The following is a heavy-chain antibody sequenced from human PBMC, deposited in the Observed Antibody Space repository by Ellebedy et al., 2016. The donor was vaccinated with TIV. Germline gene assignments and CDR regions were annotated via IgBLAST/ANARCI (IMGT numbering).Heavy chain of an antibody. CDR2: INTNTGNP. Sequence: AASVKVSCKASGYTFSNYAMSWARQAPGQGLEWMGWINTNTGNPTYAQGFTGRFVFSSDTSVSPAYLQINNLKAEDTAVYYCARGLRSFYDRSDYARDGFDIWGQGTMVIVSS. CDR3: ARGLRSFYDRSDYARDGFDI. CDR1: GYTFSNYA. D-gene: IGHD3-22*01. J-gene: IGHJ3*02. V-gene: IGHV7-4-1*02.